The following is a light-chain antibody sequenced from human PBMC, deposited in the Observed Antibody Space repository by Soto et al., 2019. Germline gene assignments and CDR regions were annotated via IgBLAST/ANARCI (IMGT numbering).Light chain of an antibody. CDR1: SSDVGAFNY. Sequence: QSSLTQPRSVSGSPGESVTISCTGTSSDVGAFNYVSWYQQHPDKAPKLIISEVTNRPSGVSLRLSGSKSGNTASLTISGLQAEDEADYYCSSLTTDSTVVFGGGTKLTVL. J-gene: IGLJ2*01. CDR3: SSLTTDSTVV. CDR2: EVT. V-gene: IGLV2-14*01.